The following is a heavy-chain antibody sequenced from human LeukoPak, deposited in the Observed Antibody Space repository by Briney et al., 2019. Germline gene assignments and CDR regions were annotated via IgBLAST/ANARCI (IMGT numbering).Heavy chain of an antibody. V-gene: IGHV1-69*01. Sequence: GASVKVSCKASGGTFSSYAISWVRQAPGQGPEWMGGIIPIFGTANYAQKFQGRVTITADESTSTAYMELSSLRSEDTAVYYCARGPVDTAMGRGIQNWFDPWGQGTLVTVSS. J-gene: IGHJ5*02. CDR3: ARGPVDTAMGRGIQNWFDP. CDR1: GGTFSSYA. CDR2: IIPIFGTA. D-gene: IGHD5-18*01.